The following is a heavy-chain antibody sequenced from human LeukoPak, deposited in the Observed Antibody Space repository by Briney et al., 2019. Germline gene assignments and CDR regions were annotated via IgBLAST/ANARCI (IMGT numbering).Heavy chain of an antibody. D-gene: IGHD1-1*01. Sequence: SETLSLTCTVSGGSISSSSYYWGWIRKPPGKGLEWIGTIYYSGSTYYNPSLKSRVTTSVDTSKNQFSLKLSSVTAADTAVYYCARDSIRVQTGTTPWGRGTLVTVSS. CDR1: GGSISSSSYY. V-gene: IGHV4-39*07. CDR3: ARDSIRVQTGTTP. CDR2: IYYSGST. J-gene: IGHJ5*02.